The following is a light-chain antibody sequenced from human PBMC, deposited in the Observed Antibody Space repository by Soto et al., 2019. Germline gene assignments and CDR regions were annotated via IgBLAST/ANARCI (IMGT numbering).Light chain of an antibody. CDR1: QPINSW. CDR3: QQYKTSPFT. V-gene: IGKV1-5*01. CDR2: DAS. J-gene: IGKJ2*01. Sequence: DVPMTQSPSTLSASVGDRVTITCRASQPINSWLAWFQQKPGKAPQLLIHDASSLESGVPPRFSGIGFGTDFTLTITSLQPEDVSTYYCQQYKTSPFTFGQGTKLEIK.